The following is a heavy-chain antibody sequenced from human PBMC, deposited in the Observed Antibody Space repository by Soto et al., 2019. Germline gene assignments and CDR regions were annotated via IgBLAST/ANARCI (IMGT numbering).Heavy chain of an antibody. CDR2: ISGSGDIT. CDR1: GFTFSSYA. D-gene: IGHD6-13*01. V-gene: IGHV3-23*01. CDR3: ARADSYGSTCYLAY. J-gene: IGHJ4*02. Sequence: EVPLLESGGGLVQPGGSLRLSCAASGFTFSSYAMSWVRQAPGEGLEWVSAISGSGDITYYADSVKGRFTISRDNSRNTLYLQMNSLRAEDTAVYYCARADSYGSTCYLAYWGQGTLATVSS.